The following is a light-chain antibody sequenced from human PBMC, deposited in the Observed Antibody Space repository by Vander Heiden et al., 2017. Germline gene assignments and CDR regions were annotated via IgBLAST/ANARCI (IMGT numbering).Light chain of an antibody. J-gene: IGKJ4*01. CDR3: QQSYSTPLT. CDR1: QSISSY. V-gene: IGKV1-39*01. CDR2: AAS. Sequence: DTQMTQSPSSLSASVGARVPITCRASQSISSYLNWYQQKPGKAPKLLIYAASSLQSGVPARFSGSGSGTDFTLTISSLQPEDFATYYCQQSYSTPLTFGGGTKVEIK.